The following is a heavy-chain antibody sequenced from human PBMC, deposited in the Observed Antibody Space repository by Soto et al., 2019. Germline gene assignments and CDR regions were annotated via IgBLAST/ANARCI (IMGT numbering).Heavy chain of an antibody. Sequence: EEQLVESGGGLVQPGGSLRLSCAASGFTFSNHVMNWVRQAPGRGLEWVSSINRDFNTYYADSVKGRFTISRDNAKDSLYLQMNILRADVTAVYYCVNGDYYVGQGTLVTVSS. V-gene: IGHV3-48*01. D-gene: IGHD4-17*01. J-gene: IGHJ4*02. CDR2: INRDFNT. CDR1: GFTFSNHV. CDR3: VNGDYY.